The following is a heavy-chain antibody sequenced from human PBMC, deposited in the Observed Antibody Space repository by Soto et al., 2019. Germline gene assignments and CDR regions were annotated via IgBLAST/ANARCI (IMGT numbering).Heavy chain of an antibody. J-gene: IGHJ4*02. CDR1: GASISGNY. Sequence: SETLSLTCNVSGASISGNYWSWIRQPPGKGLEWIGYIYYSGATNYNPSLESRVTISVDTPKSQFSLKLTSVTPADTAVYYCAKDGYYSGSSGRVDYWGQGILVTVSS. D-gene: IGHD1-26*01. V-gene: IGHV4-59*01. CDR2: IYYSGAT. CDR3: AKDGYYSGSSGRVDY.